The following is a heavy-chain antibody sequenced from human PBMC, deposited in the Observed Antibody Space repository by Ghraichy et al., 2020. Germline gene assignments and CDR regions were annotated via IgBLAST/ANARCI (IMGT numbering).Heavy chain of an antibody. V-gene: IGHV3-7*01. CDR1: GFTFSSYW. D-gene: IGHD6-19*01. CDR2: IKKDGSEK. J-gene: IGHJ4*02. Sequence: GGSLRLSCAASGFTFSSYWMSWVRQAPGKGLEWVSNIKKDGSEKYYVDSVKGRFTISRDNAKNSLYLQMNSLRAEDTAVYYCARDLGSGWYFDYWGQGTLVTVSS. CDR3: ARDLGSGWYFDY.